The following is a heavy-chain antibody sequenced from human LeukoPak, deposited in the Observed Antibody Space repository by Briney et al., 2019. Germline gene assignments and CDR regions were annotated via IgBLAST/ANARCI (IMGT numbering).Heavy chain of an antibody. CDR1: GYTFTSYG. Sequence: ASVKVSCKASGYTFTSYGISWVRQAPGQGLEWMGWISAYNGNTNYAQKLQGRATMTTDTSTSTAYMELRSLRSDDTAVYYCARDRKGYSYGEFDYWGQGTLVTVSS. J-gene: IGHJ4*02. CDR2: ISAYNGNT. V-gene: IGHV1-18*04. CDR3: ARDRKGYSYGEFDY. D-gene: IGHD5-18*01.